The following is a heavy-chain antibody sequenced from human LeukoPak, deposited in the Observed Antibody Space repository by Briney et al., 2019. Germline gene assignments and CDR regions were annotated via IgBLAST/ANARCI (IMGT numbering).Heavy chain of an antibody. J-gene: IGHJ4*02. Sequence: PSETLSLTCAVSGYSISSGYYWGWIRQPPGKGLEWIESIYHSGSTYYNPSLKSRVTISVDTSKNQFSLKLSSVTAADTAVYYCARGGYDILTGFDYWGQGTLVTVSS. CDR3: ARGGYDILTGFDY. D-gene: IGHD3-9*01. CDR1: GYSISSGYY. CDR2: IYHSGST. V-gene: IGHV4-38-2*01.